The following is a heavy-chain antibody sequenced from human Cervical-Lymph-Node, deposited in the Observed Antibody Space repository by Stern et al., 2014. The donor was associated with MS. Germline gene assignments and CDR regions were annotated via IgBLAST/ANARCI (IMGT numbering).Heavy chain of an antibody. D-gene: IGHD1-26*01. CDR1: GYIFTTSA. CDR2: INTNTGDP. V-gene: IGHV7-4-1*01. J-gene: IGHJ4*02. CDR3: ATQGASGFGVSPTGY. Sequence: QVQLVQSGSELKKPGASVRVSCKTSGYIFTTSALNWVRQAPGQGLEWMGWINTNTGDPLYAQAFAGRFGFSLDTSVRTAYLQLHNLKAEDSDTYYCATQGASGFGVSPTGYWGQGTLVTVSS.